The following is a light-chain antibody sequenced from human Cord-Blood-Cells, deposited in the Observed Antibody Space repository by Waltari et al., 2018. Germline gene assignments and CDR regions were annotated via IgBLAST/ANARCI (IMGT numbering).Light chain of an antibody. Sequence: EIVLTQSPATLSLSPGERATLSCSASQSVSSYLAWYQQKPGQAPRLLIYDASNRATGIPARFSGSGSETDFTLTISSLEPEDFAVYYCQQRSNWPPLTFGGGTKVEIK. V-gene: IGKV3-11*01. CDR2: DAS. CDR3: QQRSNWPPLT. CDR1: QSVSSY. J-gene: IGKJ4*01.